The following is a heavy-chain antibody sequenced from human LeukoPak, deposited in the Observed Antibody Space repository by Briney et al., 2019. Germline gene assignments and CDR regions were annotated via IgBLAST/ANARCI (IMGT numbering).Heavy chain of an antibody. V-gene: IGHV3-33*01. D-gene: IGHD5-18*01. Sequence: GGSLRLSCAASGFTFSSYGMHWVRQAPGKGLEWVALIWYDGSNKYYADSVKGRFTISRDNSKNTLDLQMNSLRDEDTGVYYCARADGYSSWFVHWGQGTLVTVSS. CDR2: IWYDGSNK. J-gene: IGHJ5*02. CDR3: ARADGYSSWFVH. CDR1: GFTFSSYG.